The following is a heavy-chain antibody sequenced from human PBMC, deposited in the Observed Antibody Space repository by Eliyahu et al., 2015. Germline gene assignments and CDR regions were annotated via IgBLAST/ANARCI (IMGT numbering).Heavy chain of an antibody. V-gene: IGHV1-69*16. D-gene: IGHD2-15*01. CDR3: ARESGSLQAGGGGFFDH. Sequence: VQLVQSGAEVKKSGSSVKVSCKTSGDTFNIHSFNWVRQAPGHGLEWLGGIIPVLNTPTYAQKFRGRLTFTTDASTSTVYMELRNLKSEDTALYYCARESGSLQAGGGGFFDHWGQGSLVTVSS. CDR2: IIPVLNTP. J-gene: IGHJ4*02. CDR1: GDTFNIHS.